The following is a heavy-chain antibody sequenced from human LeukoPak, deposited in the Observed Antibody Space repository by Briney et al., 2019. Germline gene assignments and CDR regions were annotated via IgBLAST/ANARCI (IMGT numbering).Heavy chain of an antibody. V-gene: IGHV3-23*01. CDR1: GFTFSSYA. CDR2: ISGSGGST. Sequence: PGGSLRLSCAASGFTFSSYAMSSVRQAPGKGLEWVSAISGSGGSTYYADSVKGRFTISRDNSKNTLYLQMNSLRAEDTAVYYCAKDPSRGWLSPDYFDYWGQGTLVTVSS. D-gene: IGHD3-22*01. CDR3: AKDPSRGWLSPDYFDY. J-gene: IGHJ4*02.